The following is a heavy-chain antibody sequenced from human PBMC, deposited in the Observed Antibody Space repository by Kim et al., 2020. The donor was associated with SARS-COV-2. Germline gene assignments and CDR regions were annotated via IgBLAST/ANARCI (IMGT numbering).Heavy chain of an antibody. D-gene: IGHD2-8*01. CDR3: AKDADAVSYYGMDV. V-gene: IGHV3-30*02. Sequence: ADSVKGRFTISRDNSKNTLYLQMNSLRAEDTAVYYCAKDADAVSYYGMDVWGQGTTVTVSS. J-gene: IGHJ6*02.